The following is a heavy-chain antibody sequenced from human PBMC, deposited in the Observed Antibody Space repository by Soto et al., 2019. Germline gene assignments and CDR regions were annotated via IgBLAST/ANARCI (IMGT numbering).Heavy chain of an antibody. CDR1: GSTFGHYD. CDR2: LNPNGGAT. Sequence: QVQLGQSGPEVAKTAASVRVSCQTSGSTFGHYDIYWVRQVPERGLEWMGWLNPNGGATSYAPKFYGRVTMTYDPDISTVYMYLSGLRADDTAVYYCARLNVVRMVKAGMDFWGQGTLVTVSS. CDR3: ARLNVVRMVKAGMDF. J-gene: IGHJ4*02. D-gene: IGHD2-8*01. V-gene: IGHV1-2*02.